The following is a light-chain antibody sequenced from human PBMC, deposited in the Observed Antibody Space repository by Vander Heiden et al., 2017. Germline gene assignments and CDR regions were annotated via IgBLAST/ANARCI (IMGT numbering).Light chain of an antibody. V-gene: IGKV3-15*01. CDR1: QSVSRN. J-gene: IGKJ2*01. CDR3: QHYYTWPFT. Sequence: VMTQSPATLSVSPGESATLSCRASQSVSRNLAWYQQKPGQAPRLLIYGASTRSAGVPARFGGSGSGTEFTLTISSLQSEDFAVYYCQHYYTWPFTFGQGTKLESK. CDR2: GAS.